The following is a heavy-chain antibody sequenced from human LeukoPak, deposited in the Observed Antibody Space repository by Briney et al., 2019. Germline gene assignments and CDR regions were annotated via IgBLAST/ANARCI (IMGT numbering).Heavy chain of an antibody. CDR2: ISWDGGST. V-gene: IGHV3-43D*03. D-gene: IGHD3-9*01. J-gene: IGHJ4*02. CDR3: AKGITYYDMLTGYRLDPYFDY. Sequence: GGSLRLSCAASGFTFDDYAMHWVRQAPGKGLEWVSLISWDGGSTYYADSVKGRFTISRDNSKNSLYLQMNSLRAEDTALYYCAKGITYYDMLTGYRLDPYFDYWGQGTLVTVSS. CDR1: GFTFDDYA.